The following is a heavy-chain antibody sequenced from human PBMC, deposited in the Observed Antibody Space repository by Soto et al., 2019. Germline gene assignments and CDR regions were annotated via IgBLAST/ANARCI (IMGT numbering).Heavy chain of an antibody. CDR3: AKHYYDSSGYWEGAFDY. CDR2: ISGSGGST. CDR1: GFTFSSYA. J-gene: IGHJ4*02. D-gene: IGHD3-22*01. V-gene: IGHV3-23*01. Sequence: EVQLLESGGGLVQPGGSLRLSCAASGFTFSSYAMSWVRQAPGKGLEWVSAISGSGGSTYYADSVKGRFTISRDNSKNTLYLQMNSLRAEDTAVYYCAKHYYDSSGYWEGAFDYWGLGTLVTVSS.